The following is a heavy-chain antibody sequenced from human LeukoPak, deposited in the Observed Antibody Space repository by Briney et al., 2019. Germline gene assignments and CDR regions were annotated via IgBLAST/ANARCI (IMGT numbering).Heavy chain of an antibody. D-gene: IGHD6-6*01. CDR2: IYPGDSDT. CDR3: ARQVIGSSSGYYFDY. Sequence: GESLKIYCKGSGYSFTTNWIGWVRPMPGKGLEWMGIIYPGDSDTRYSPSFQGQVTISADKSIRTAYLQWSSLKASDTAMYYCARQVIGSSSGYYFDYWGQGTLVTVSS. V-gene: IGHV5-51*01. J-gene: IGHJ4*02. CDR1: GYSFTTNW.